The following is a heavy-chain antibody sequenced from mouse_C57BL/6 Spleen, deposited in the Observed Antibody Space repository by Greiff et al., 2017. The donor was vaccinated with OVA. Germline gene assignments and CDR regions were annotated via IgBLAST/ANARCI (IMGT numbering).Heavy chain of an antibody. CDR3: ARERERITTVGGFAY. CDR1: GYTFTSYW. CDR2: LDPSDSYT. V-gene: IGHV1-69*01. Sequence: QVQLKQSGAELVMPGASVKLSCKASGYTFTSYWMHWVKQRPGQGLEWIGELDPSDSYTNYNQKFKGKSTLTVDKSSSTAYMQLSSLTSEDSAVYYCARERERITTVGGFAYWGQGTLVTVSA. D-gene: IGHD1-1*01. J-gene: IGHJ3*01.